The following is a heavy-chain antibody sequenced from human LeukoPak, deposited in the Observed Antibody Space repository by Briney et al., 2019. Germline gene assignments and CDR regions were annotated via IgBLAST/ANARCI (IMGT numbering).Heavy chain of an antibody. CDR2: ISGSGGST. V-gene: IGHV3-23*01. D-gene: IGHD2-2*01. Sequence: PGESLRLSCAASGFTFSSYAMSWVRQAPGKGLELVSAISGSGGSTYYADSVKGRFTISRDNSKNTLYLQMNSLRAEDTAVYYCAKVGAVPAAMPYNWFDPWGQGTLVTVSS. CDR3: AKVGAVPAAMPYNWFDP. J-gene: IGHJ5*02. CDR1: GFTFSSYA.